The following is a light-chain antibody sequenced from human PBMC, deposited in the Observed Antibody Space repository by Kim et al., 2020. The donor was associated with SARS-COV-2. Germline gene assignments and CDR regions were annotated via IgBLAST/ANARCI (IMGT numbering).Light chain of an antibody. V-gene: IGKV1-5*03. CDR3: QQYNSYSYT. J-gene: IGKJ2*01. CDR1: QSIRTW. CDR2: EAS. Sequence: SASVGDRVTFTCRSTQSIRTWLDWYQQKPGKAPKLLIYEASSLESGVPSRFSGSGSGTEFTLNIGSLQPDDFATYYCQQYNSYSYTFGQGTKLEI.